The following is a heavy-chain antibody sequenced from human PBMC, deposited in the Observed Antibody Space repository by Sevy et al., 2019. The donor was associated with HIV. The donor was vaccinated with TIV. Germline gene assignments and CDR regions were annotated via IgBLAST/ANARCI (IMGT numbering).Heavy chain of an antibody. J-gene: IGHJ4*02. V-gene: IGHV1-69*13. CDR2: IIPILGTV. CDR1: GGTFSSYG. Sequence: ASVKVSCKASGGTFSSYGISWVRQAPGQGLEWMGGIIPILGTVNYAQKFQGRVTITADESTKTAYMELSTLRSEDTAVYYCARGGGNGWYYFDYWGQETLVTVSS. D-gene: IGHD6-19*01. CDR3: ARGGGNGWYYFDY.